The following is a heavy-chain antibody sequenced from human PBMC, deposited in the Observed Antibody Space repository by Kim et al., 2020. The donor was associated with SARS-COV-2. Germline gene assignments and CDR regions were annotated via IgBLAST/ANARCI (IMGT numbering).Heavy chain of an antibody. CDR1: GGSFSGYY. J-gene: IGHJ4*02. CDR2: INHSGST. Sequence: SETLSLTCAVYGGSFSGYYWSWIRQPPGKGLEWIGEINHSGSTNYNPSLKSRVTISVDTSKNQFSLKLSSVTAADTAVYYCARLQATPGGVVPDWGQGTLVTVSS. V-gene: IGHV4-34*01. CDR3: ARLQATPGGVVPD. D-gene: IGHD3-3*01.